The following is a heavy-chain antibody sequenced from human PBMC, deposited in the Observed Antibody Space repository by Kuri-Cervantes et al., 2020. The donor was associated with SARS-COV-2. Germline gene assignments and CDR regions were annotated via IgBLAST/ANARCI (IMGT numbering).Heavy chain of an antibody. D-gene: IGHD6-19*01. CDR3: AAERYEWLAYAYYFDL. CDR2: IKSKTDGGTT. J-gene: IGHJ4*02. V-gene: IGHV3-15*01. Sequence: GESLKISCAASGFTFSNAWMSWVRQAPGKGLEWVGRIKSKTDGGTTDYAAPVKGRFTISRDDSKNTLYLQMNSLRAEDTAMYYCAAERYEWLAYAYYFDLWGQGTLVTVSS. CDR1: GFTFSNAW.